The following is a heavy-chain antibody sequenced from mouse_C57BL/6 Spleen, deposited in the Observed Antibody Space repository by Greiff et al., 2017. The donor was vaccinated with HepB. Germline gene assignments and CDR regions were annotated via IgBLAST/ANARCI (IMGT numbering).Heavy chain of an antibody. V-gene: IGHV2-5*01. J-gene: IGHJ2*01. Sequence: QVQLQQSGPGLVQPSQSLSITCTVSGFSLTSYGVHWVRQSPGKGLEWLGVIWRGGSTDYNAAFMSRLSITKDNSKSQVFFKMNSLQADDTAIYYCAKGAPNWDGYYFDDWGQGTTLTVSS. CDR2: IWRGGST. CDR3: AKGAPNWDGYYFDD. CDR1: GFSLTSYG. D-gene: IGHD4-1*01.